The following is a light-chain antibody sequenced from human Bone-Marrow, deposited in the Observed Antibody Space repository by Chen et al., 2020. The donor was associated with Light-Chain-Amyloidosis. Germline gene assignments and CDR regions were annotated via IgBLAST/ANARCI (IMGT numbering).Light chain of an antibody. V-gene: IGLV4-69*01. CDR2: INHDGSH. J-gene: IGLJ1*01. Sequence: QLLVTQPPSASASLGASVKLTCTLSSDHDTYAIAWHQQQPDKGPRFVMKINHDGSHKKGTGIPDRFSGSSSGSERYLIISSLQSEDEADYFCQTWDTGIHVFGRGTKVTVL. CDR3: QTWDTGIHV. CDR1: SDHDTYA.